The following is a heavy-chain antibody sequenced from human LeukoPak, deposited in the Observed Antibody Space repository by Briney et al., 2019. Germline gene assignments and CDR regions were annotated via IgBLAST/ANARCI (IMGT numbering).Heavy chain of an antibody. V-gene: IGHV1-69-2*01. Sequence: GASVKVSCKASGYTFTDYYLHWVQQAPGKGLEWMGRVDPADGKTIYAEKFQGRVIITADTSRDTAYMELGSLRSEDTAVYYCTTTSRSTQFDYWGQGTLVTVSS. CDR3: TTTSRSTQFDY. J-gene: IGHJ4*02. CDR2: VDPADGKT. CDR1: GYTFTDYY.